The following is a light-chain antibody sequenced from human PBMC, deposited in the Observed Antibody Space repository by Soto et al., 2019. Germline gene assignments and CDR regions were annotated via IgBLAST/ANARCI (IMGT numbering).Light chain of an antibody. CDR2: DDS. CDR1: NIGAKS. CDR3: QVWDRSGDLPVV. V-gene: IGLV3-21*02. J-gene: IGLJ2*01. Sequence: SSELTQPPSVAVAPGQTARITCGGDNIGAKSVHWYQERPDQAPVLVVYDDSDRPSGIPERFSGSNSANTATLTISRVEAGDEADYYCQVWDRSGDLPVVFGGGTKLTVL.